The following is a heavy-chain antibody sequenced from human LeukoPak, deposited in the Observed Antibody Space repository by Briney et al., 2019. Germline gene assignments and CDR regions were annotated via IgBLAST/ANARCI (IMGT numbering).Heavy chain of an antibody. V-gene: IGHV6-1*01. CDR3: ARGWSFDC. Sequence: SQTLSLTCAISGDSVSSNSAAWNWIRQSPSRGLEWLGRTYYRSKWYNDYAASVKSRITFNPDTSNNQSSLQLTSVTPEDTAVYYCARGWSFDCWGQGTLVTVSS. D-gene: IGHD6-19*01. CDR2: TYYRSKWYN. J-gene: IGHJ4*02. CDR1: GDSVSSNSAA.